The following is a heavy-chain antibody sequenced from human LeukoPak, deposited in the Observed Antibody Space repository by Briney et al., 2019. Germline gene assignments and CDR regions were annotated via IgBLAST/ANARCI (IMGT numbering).Heavy chain of an antibody. D-gene: IGHD1-26*01. Sequence: GGSLRLSCAASGFTFSSYSMNWVRQAPGNGLEWVSYISSSSSTIYYADSVKGRFTISRDNPKNSLYLQMNSLRAEDTAVYYCAKGGATRGRFENWGQGTLVTVSS. CDR3: AKGGATRGRFEN. V-gene: IGHV3-48*04. CDR1: GFTFSSYS. CDR2: ISSSSSTI. J-gene: IGHJ4*02.